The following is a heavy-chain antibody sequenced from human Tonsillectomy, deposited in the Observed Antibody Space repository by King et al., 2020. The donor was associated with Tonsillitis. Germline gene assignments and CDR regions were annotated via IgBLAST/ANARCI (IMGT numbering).Heavy chain of an antibody. J-gene: IGHJ2*01. Sequence: QLVQSGAEVKKPGASVKVSCKASGYTFTNYFLHWVRQAPGQGLEWMGIINPSTGSTSYTQKFQGRVTMTRDTSTSTVYMELSSLRSEDTAVYYCARAYASYWYFDLWGRGTLVTVSS. V-gene: IGHV1-46*01. D-gene: IGHD2-2*01. CDR3: ARAYASYWYFDL. CDR2: INPSTGST. CDR1: GYTFTNYF.